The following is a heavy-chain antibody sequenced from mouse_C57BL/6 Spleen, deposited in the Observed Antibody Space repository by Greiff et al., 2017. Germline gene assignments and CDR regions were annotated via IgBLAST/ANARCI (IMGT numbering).Heavy chain of an antibody. CDR2: INPNNGGT. Sequence: EVQLQQSGPELVKPGASVTMSCKASGYTFTDYNMHWVKQSHGKSLEWIGYINPNNGGTSYNQKFKGKATLTVNKSSRTAYMELRSLTSEDSAVYYCARSGYSNTWFAYWGQGTLVTVSA. J-gene: IGHJ3*01. V-gene: IGHV1-22*01. CDR1: GYTFTDYN. D-gene: IGHD2-5*01. CDR3: ARSGYSNTWFAY.